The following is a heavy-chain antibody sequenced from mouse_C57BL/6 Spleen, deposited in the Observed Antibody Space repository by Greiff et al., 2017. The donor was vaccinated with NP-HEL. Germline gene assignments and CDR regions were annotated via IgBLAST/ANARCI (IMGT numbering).Heavy chain of an antibody. D-gene: IGHD1-1*01. Sequence: QVQLQQPGAELVMPGASVKLSCKASGYTFTSYWMHWVKQRPGQGLEWIGEIDPSDSYTNYNQKFKGKSTLTVDKSSSTAYMQLSSLTSEDSAVDYCARRSYGSSYWYFDVWGTGTTVTVSS. CDR2: IDPSDSYT. V-gene: IGHV1-69*01. CDR3: ARRSYGSSYWYFDV. J-gene: IGHJ1*03. CDR1: GYTFTSYW.